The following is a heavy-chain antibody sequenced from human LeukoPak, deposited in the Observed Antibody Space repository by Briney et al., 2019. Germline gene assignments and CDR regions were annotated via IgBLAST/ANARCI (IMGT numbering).Heavy chain of an antibody. Sequence: PGESLRLSCAASGFTFSAYAMTWVRQAPGKGLEWVSSISGITGRTYYADSVKGRFTISRDNSKNTLYLQMNSLRAGDTAIYYCAKGGAYYDFCLGSWGQGTLVTVSS. CDR3: AKGGAYYDFCLGS. V-gene: IGHV3-23*01. J-gene: IGHJ4*02. CDR1: GFTFSAYA. D-gene: IGHD3-3*01. CDR2: ISGITGRT.